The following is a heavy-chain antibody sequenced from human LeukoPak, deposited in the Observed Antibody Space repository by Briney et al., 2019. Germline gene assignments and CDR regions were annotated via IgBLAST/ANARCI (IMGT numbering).Heavy chain of an antibody. Sequence: GASVKVSCKASGGTFSSYAISWVRQAPGQGLEWMGWVSPYNGDTNSAQRFQGRVTMSADTSTSTAYMELRSLRFDDTAIYYCAKDWHILTGHNCFDPWGQGTLVTVSS. J-gene: IGHJ5*02. CDR2: VSPYNGDT. CDR1: GGTFSSYA. D-gene: IGHD3-9*01. CDR3: AKDWHILTGHNCFDP. V-gene: IGHV1-18*01.